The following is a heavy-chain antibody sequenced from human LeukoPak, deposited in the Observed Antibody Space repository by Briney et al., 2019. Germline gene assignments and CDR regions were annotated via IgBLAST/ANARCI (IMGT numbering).Heavy chain of an antibody. CDR3: AKDSGYSSSWAFDY. CDR2: ISYDGSNK. D-gene: IGHD6-13*01. Sequence: GGSLRLSCAASGFTFSSYGMHWVRQAPGKGLEWVAVISYDGSNKYYADSVKGRFTISRDNSKNTLYLQMNSLRAEDTAVYYCAKDSGYSSSWAFDYWAREPWSPSPQ. CDR1: GFTFSSYG. V-gene: IGHV3-30*18. J-gene: IGHJ4*02.